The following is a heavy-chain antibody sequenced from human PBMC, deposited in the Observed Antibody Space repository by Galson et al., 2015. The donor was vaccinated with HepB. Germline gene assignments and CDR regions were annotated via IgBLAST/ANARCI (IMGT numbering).Heavy chain of an antibody. CDR1: GFTFSSYA. V-gene: IGHV3-23*01. CDR3: AKDHNPGYCSSTSCYRYAEYFQH. D-gene: IGHD2-2*02. Sequence: SLRLSCAASGFTFSSYAMSWVRQAPGKGLEWVSAISGSGGSTYYADSVKGRFTISRDNSKNTLYLQMNSLRAEDTAVYYCAKDHNPGYCSSTSCYRYAEYFQHWGQGTLVTVSS. CDR2: ISGSGGST. J-gene: IGHJ1*01.